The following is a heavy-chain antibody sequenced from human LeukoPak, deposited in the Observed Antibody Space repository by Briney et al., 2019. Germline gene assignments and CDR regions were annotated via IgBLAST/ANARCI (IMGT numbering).Heavy chain of an antibody. CDR2: IRYDATNT. J-gene: IGHJ4*02. CDR3: AEDPLYIDY. D-gene: IGHD2-2*02. Sequence: GGSLRLSCAASGFTFSSYGMHWVRQAPGKGLEWVAFIRYDATNTYYTDSVKGRFTISRDNSKNTLSLQMNSLRPEDTALYYCAEDPLYIDYWGQGTLVTVSS. CDR1: GFTFSSYG. V-gene: IGHV3-30*02.